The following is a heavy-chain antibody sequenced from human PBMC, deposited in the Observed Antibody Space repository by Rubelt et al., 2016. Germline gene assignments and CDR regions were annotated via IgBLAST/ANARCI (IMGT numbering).Heavy chain of an antibody. J-gene: IGHJ6*02. CDR2: ITSSSSVI. CDR3: ERAQWVAADDSTYYYYAMDV. CDR1: GFTFSTYN. V-gene: IGHV3-48*02. Sequence: GGGLVQPGGSLRLSCADSGFTFSTYNMNWVRQAPGKGLAWVSFITSSSSVIYYADSVMGRFTISRDNDKNSLSLQMNSLGEEDTAVYYSERAQWVAADDSTYYYYAMDVWG. D-gene: IGHD2-15*01.